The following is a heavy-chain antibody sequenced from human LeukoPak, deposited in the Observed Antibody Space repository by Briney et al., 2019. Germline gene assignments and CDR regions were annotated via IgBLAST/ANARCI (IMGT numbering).Heavy chain of an antibody. CDR1: GYSIRSGYY. V-gene: IGHV4-38-2*01. D-gene: IGHD3-16*02. Sequence: PSETLSLTCAVSGYSIRSGYYWGWIRQPPGKGLEWIGTIYESGSTYYNPSLKSRFTISVDTSKNQFSLKLSSVTAADTAVYYCARHSQWGVIPWAFDFWGQGKLVTVSS. CDR2: IYESGST. CDR3: ARHSQWGVIPWAFDF. J-gene: IGHJ3*01.